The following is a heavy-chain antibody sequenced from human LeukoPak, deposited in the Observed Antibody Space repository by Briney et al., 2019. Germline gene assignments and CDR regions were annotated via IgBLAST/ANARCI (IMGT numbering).Heavy chain of an antibody. V-gene: IGHV3-7*05. CDR3: ARDRGYSTFDM. D-gene: IGHD5-18*01. CDR1: GFTFNTYE. J-gene: IGHJ3*02. CDR2: TNQDGSEK. Sequence: PGGSLRLSCAASGFTFNTYEMNWVRQAPGKGLEWVANTNQDGSEKNYVDSVKGRLTISRDNAKNSLCLQMNSLRAEDTAVYYCARDRGYSTFDMWGQGTMVTVSS.